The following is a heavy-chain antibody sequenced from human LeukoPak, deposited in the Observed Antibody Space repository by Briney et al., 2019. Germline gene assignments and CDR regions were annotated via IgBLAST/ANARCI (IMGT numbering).Heavy chain of an antibody. V-gene: IGHV1-8*01. J-gene: IGHJ6*02. CDR3: ARDRATVTTPAYYYGMDV. D-gene: IGHD4-17*01. CDR1: GYTFTSYD. Sequence: ASVKVSCKASGYTFTSYDINWVRQATGQGLEWMGWMNPNGGNTGYAQKFQGRVTMTRNTSISTAYMELRSLRSDDTAVYYCARDRATVTTPAYYYGMDVWGQGTTVTVSS. CDR2: MNPNGGNT.